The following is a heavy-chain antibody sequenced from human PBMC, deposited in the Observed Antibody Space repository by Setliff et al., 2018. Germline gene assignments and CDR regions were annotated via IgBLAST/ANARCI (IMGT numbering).Heavy chain of an antibody. CDR1: GFTFSSYW. V-gene: IGHV3-74*01. Sequence: GGSLRLSCAASGFTFSSYWMHWVRQAPGEGLVWVSRINSDGSSTSYADSVKGRFTISGDNAKNTLYLQMNSLKTEDTAVYYCTRTSGLQFFNYYMDVWGKGTTVTVSS. D-gene: IGHD3-3*01. CDR3: TRTSGLQFFNYYMDV. CDR2: INSDGSST. J-gene: IGHJ6*03.